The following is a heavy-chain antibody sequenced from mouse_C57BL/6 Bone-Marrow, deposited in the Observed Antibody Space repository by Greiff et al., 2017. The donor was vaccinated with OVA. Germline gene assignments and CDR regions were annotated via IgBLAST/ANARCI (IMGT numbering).Heavy chain of an antibody. J-gene: IGHJ3*01. V-gene: IGHV1-18*01. CDR2: INSNNGGT. D-gene: IGHD2-4*01. Sequence: VQLKQSGPELAKPGASVKIPCKASGYTFTDYNMDWVKQSHGKSLEWIGDINSNNGGTIYNQKFKGKATFTVDKSSSTAYMELRSLTSEDTAVYYCARGGYYDYDGGAWFAYWGQGTLVTVSA. CDR3: ARGGYYDYDGGAWFAY. CDR1: GYTFTDYN.